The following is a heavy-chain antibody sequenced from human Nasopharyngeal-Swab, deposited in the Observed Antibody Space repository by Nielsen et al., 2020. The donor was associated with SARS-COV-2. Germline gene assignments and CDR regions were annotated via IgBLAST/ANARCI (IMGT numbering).Heavy chain of an antibody. CDR1: GFTFSGYA. CDR2: ISYDGHTK. Sequence: GGSLRLSCAASGFTFSGYAVHWVRQAPGKGLEWVAVISYDGHTKFYADPVKGRFTISRDNLQNTVHLQMSSLRAEDTAVYYCARGQGEYWGQGTLVTVSS. CDR3: ARGQGEY. D-gene: IGHD1-26*01. V-gene: IGHV3-30*14. J-gene: IGHJ4*02.